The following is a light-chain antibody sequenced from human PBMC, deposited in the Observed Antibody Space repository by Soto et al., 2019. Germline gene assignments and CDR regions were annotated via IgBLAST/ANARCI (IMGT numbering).Light chain of an antibody. J-gene: IGKJ1*01. CDR2: GVY. V-gene: IGKV3-20*01. Sequence: EIVMTQSPTILSVSPGERATLSCRASQSVSSNLAWYQQKPGQAPRLLIYGVYTRAPGIPARFSGSGSGTDFTLTISRLEPEDFAVYYCQQYGSSPPTFGQGTKVDIK. CDR1: QSVSSN. CDR3: QQYGSSPPT.